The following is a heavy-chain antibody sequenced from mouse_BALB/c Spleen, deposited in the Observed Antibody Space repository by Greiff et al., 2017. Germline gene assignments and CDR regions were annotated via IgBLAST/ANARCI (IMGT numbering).Heavy chain of an antibody. CDR1: GFTFSSYT. V-gene: IGHV5-6-4*01. CDR2: ISSGGSYT. CDR3: TRDGNLYYFDY. D-gene: IGHD2-1*01. J-gene: IGHJ2*01. Sequence: EVHLVESGGGLVKPGGSLKLSCAASGFTFSSYTMSWVRQTPEKRLEWVATISSGGSYTYYPDSVKGRFTISRDNAKNTLYLQMSSLKSEDTAMYYCTRDGNLYYFDYWGQGTTLTVSS.